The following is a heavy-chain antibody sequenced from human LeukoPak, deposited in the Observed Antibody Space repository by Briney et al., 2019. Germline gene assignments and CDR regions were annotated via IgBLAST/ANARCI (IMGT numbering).Heavy chain of an antibody. CDR1: GYIFTGYY. CDR3: ARATALYCSSTSCLFDY. D-gene: IGHD2-2*01. J-gene: IGHJ4*02. V-gene: IGHV1-2*02. Sequence: ASVKVSCKASGYIFTGYYMHSVRQPPGQGLEWMAWINPNSGGTYYAQNFHDRITMTRDTSISTAYMELSRLRSDDTAIYYCARATALYCSSTSCLFDYWGQKTLVTVSS. CDR2: INPNSGGT.